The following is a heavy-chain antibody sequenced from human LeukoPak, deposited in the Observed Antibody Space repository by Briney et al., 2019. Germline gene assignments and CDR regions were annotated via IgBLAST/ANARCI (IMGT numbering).Heavy chain of an antibody. CDR3: AGYSRYDSVFDY. CDR1: GGSISSYY. CDR2: IYDSGST. D-gene: IGHD5-12*01. Sequence: PSQTLSLTCTVSGGSISSYYWSWIRQPAGKGLEWIGYIYDSGSTNYNPSLMSRVTISVDKSKNPFSLKLRSVTAADTAVYYCAGYSRYDSVFDYWGQGTLVTVSS. J-gene: IGHJ4*02. V-gene: IGHV4-59*01.